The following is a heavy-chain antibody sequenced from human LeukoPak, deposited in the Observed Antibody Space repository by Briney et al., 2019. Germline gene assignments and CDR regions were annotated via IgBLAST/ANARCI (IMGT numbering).Heavy chain of an antibody. CDR3: AELGITMIGGV. D-gene: IGHD3-10*02. J-gene: IGHJ6*04. CDR1: GFTVSSNY. Sequence: GGSLRLSCAASGFTVSSNYMGWVRQAPGKGLEWVSVIYSGGSTYYGDSVKGRFTISRDNAKNSLYLQMNSLRAEDTAVYYCAELGITMIGGVWGKGTTVTISS. CDR2: IYSGGST. V-gene: IGHV3-66*01.